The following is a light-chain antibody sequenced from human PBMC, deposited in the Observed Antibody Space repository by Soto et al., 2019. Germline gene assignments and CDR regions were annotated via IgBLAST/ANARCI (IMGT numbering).Light chain of an antibody. J-gene: IGLJ1*01. V-gene: IGLV2-8*01. CDR3: TSYAGSNNMGV. CDR2: EVS. Sequence: QSVLTQPPSASGSPGQSVTITCTGNSSDVGGYDYVSWYQQRPGKAPKLMIYEVSTRPSGVPDRFSGSKSGNTASLAVSGLQAGDEADYYCTSYAGSNNMGVFGTGTK. CDR1: SSDVGGYDY.